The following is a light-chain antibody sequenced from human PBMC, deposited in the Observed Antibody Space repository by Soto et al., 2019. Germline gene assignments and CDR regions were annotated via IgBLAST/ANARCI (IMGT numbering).Light chain of an antibody. Sequence: EMVLAQSPGTLSLSPGERDTLSCRASQSVSASYLAWYQQKPGQAPSLLINAASSRATGIPDRFSGSGPGTDFTLTISRLEPEDFAVYYCQQYGSSSWTFGQGTKVDIK. CDR1: QSVSASY. V-gene: IGKV3-20*01. CDR3: QQYGSSSWT. CDR2: AAS. J-gene: IGKJ1*01.